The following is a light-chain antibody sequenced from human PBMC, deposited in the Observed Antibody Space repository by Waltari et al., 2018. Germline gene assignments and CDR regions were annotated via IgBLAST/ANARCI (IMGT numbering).Light chain of an antibody. Sequence: QSALTQPASVSGSPGQSITISCTGSNSDIGGYNFVSWYQQHPGKAPKLMIYDLNKRPSGVSNRFSASKSGKTASLTISGLQVEDEANYYCSSYTTSSTLVFGGGTKVTVL. CDR2: DLN. CDR3: SSYTTSSTLV. CDR1: NSDIGGYNF. J-gene: IGLJ2*01. V-gene: IGLV2-14*03.